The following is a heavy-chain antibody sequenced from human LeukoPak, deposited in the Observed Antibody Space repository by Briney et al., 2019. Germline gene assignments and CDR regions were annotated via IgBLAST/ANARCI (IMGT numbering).Heavy chain of an antibody. CDR3: ARPPSRSGSPFDY. D-gene: IGHD3-3*01. Sequence: SETLSLTCTVSGGSLSSSSYYWGWIRQPPGKGLEWIGSIYYSGNTYYNPSLKSRVTISVDTSKNQFSLKLSSVTAADTAVYYCARPPSRSGSPFDYWGQGTLVTVSS. CDR2: IYYSGNT. J-gene: IGHJ4*02. CDR1: GGSLSSSSYY. V-gene: IGHV4-39*01.